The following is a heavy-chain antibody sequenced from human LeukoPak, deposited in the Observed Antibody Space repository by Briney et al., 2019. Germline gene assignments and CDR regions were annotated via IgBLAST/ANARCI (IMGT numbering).Heavy chain of an antibody. CDR2: IYYNGNT. V-gene: IGHV4-59*08. Sequence: TSETLSLTCTVSGGSISDYYWSWIRQPPGKGLEWIGYIYYNGNTNYNPSLKSRVTMSVDTSKNQFSLKLRSVTAADTAVYYCARATLTTAYDYWGQGTLVTVSS. CDR3: ARATLTTAYDY. D-gene: IGHD4-17*01. CDR1: GGSISDYY. J-gene: IGHJ4*02.